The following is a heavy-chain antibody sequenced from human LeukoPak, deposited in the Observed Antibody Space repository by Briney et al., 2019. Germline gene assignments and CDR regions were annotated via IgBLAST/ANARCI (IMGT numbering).Heavy chain of an antibody. Sequence: GGSLRLSCAASGSTFSSYAMHWVRQAPGKGLEWVAVISYDGSNKYYADSVKGRFTISRDNSKNTLYLQMNSLRAEDTAVYYCARDLEMATIPFDYWGQGTLVTVSS. V-gene: IGHV3-30*04. CDR3: ARDLEMATIPFDY. CDR2: ISYDGSNK. CDR1: GSTFSSYA. J-gene: IGHJ4*02. D-gene: IGHD5-24*01.